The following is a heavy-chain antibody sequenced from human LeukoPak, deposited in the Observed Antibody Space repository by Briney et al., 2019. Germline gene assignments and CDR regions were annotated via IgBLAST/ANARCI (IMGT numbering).Heavy chain of an antibody. Sequence: PGRSLRLSCAASGFTFSSYAMHWVRQAPGKGLEWVAVISYDGSNKYYADSVKGRFTISRDNSKNTLYLQMNSLRAEDTAVYYCARAHIVVVVVATDYWGQGTLVTVSS. CDR2: ISYDGSNK. CDR3: ARAHIVVVVVATDY. D-gene: IGHD2-15*01. CDR1: GFTFSSYA. V-gene: IGHV3-30-3*01. J-gene: IGHJ4*02.